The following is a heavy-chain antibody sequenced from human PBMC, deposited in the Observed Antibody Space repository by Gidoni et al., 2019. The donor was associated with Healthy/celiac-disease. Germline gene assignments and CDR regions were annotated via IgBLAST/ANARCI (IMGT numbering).Heavy chain of an antibody. D-gene: IGHD2-15*01. CDR1: GFTFSSYS. J-gene: IGHJ4*02. Sequence: EVQLVESGGGLVKPGGSLRLSCAASGFTFSSYSMNWVRQAPGKGLEWVSSISSSSSYIYYADSVKGRFTISRDNAKNSLYLQMNSLRAEDTAVYYCARVEMVVAATPDYWGQGTLVTVSS. CDR2: ISSSSSYI. CDR3: ARVEMVVAATPDY. V-gene: IGHV3-21*01.